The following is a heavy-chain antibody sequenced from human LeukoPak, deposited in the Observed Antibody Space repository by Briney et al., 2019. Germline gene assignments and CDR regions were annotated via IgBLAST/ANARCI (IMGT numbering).Heavy chain of an antibody. CDR3: AKDYSGSYFIGGYFDY. V-gene: IGHV3-23*01. CDR2: ISGSGGST. Sequence: TGGSLRLSCAASGFTFSSYAMSWVRQAPGKGLEWVSAISGSGGSTYYAESVKGRFTISRDNSKNTLYLQMNSLRAEDTAVYYCAKDYSGSYFIGGYFDYWGQGTLVTVSS. J-gene: IGHJ4*02. D-gene: IGHD1-26*01. CDR1: GFTFSSYA.